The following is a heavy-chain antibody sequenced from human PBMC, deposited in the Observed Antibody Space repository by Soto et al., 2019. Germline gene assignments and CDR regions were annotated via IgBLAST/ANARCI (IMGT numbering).Heavy chain of an antibody. CDR1: GHTFTNNY. V-gene: IGHV1-46*03. CDR2: IYPNGGTT. D-gene: IGHD6-13*01. CDR3: VRDNSGFDY. Sequence: ASVKVSCKTSGHTFTNNYMHWVRQAPGQGLEWMGMIYPNGGTTDYAQKFQGRVTMTSDTSTTTVYMELSSLTADDRAVYYCVRDNSGFDYWG. J-gene: IGHJ4*01.